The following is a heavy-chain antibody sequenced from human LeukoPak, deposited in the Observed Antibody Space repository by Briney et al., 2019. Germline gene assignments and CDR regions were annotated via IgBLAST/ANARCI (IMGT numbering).Heavy chain of an antibody. CDR3: ARSTPFIVGGTLNWFDP. CDR2: FDPEDGET. J-gene: IGHJ5*02. Sequence: GASVKVSCKVSGYTLTELSMHWVRQAPGKGLEWMGGFDPEDGETIYAQKFQGRVTMTEDTSTDTAYMELSRLRSDDTAVYYCARSTPFIVGGTLNWFDPWGQGTLVTVSS. D-gene: IGHD1-26*01. V-gene: IGHV1-24*01. CDR1: GYTLTELS.